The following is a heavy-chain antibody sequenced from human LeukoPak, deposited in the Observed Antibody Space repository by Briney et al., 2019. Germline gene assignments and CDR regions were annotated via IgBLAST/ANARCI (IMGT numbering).Heavy chain of an antibody. J-gene: IGHJ4*02. CDR2: INNSSSYK. CDR3: ARDPQASSSWNYYFDY. CDR1: GFTFNNYN. V-gene: IGHV3-21*01. D-gene: IGHD6-13*01. Sequence: PGGSLRLSCAASGFTFNNYNMNWVRQAPGKGLEWVSSINNSSSYKYYADSVKGRFTISRDNAKNSLYLQMNNLRAEDTAVYYCARDPQASSSWNYYFDYWGQGTLVTVSS.